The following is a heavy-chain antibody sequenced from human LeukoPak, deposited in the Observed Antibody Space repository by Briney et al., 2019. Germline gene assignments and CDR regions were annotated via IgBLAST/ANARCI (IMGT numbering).Heavy chain of an antibody. D-gene: IGHD6-13*01. CDR2: ISYDGSNK. V-gene: IGHV3-30*18. CDR1: GFTFSSYG. CDR3: AKDFRGIAAAGTLDY. J-gene: IGHJ4*02. Sequence: GGSLRLSCAASGFTFSSYGMHWVRQAPGKGLEWVGVISYDGSNKYYADSVKGRFTISRDNSKNTLYLQLNSLRAEDTAVYYCAKDFRGIAAAGTLDYWGQGTLVTVSS.